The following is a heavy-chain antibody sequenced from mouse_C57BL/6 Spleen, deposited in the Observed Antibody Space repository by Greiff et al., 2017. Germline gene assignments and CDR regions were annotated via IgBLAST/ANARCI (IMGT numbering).Heavy chain of an antibody. J-gene: IGHJ4*01. Sequence: VQLKDSGAELVRPGASVKLSCKASGYTFTDYYINWVKQRPGQGLEWIARIYPGSGSTYYNEKFKGKATLTAEKSSSTAYMQLSSLTSEVSAVYFCARGAGQDAMDYWGQGTSVTVSS. CDR2: IYPGSGST. D-gene: IGHD3-3*01. V-gene: IGHV1-76*01. CDR3: ARGAGQDAMDY. CDR1: GYTFTDYY.